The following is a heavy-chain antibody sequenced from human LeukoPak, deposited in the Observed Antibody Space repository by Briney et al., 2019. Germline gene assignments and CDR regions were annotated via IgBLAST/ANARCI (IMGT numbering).Heavy chain of an antibody. J-gene: IGHJ6*02. CDR2: INHSGST. D-gene: IGHD3-3*01. V-gene: IGHV4-34*01. Sequence: SETLSLTCAVYGGSFSCYYWSWIRQPPGKGLGWIGEINHSGSTNYNPSLESRVTISVDTSKNQFSLKLSSVTAADTAVYYCARGLNDFWSGYYFEYGMSVWGQGNTVTVSS. CDR3: ARGLNDFWSGYYFEYGMSV. CDR1: GGSFSCYY.